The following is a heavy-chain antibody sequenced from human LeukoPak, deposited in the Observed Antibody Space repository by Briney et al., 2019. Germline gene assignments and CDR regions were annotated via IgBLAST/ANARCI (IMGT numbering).Heavy chain of an antibody. Sequence: GGSLGLSCTASGFTFSSYAMSWVRQAPGKGLEWVSAISGSGGSTYYADSVKGRFTISRDNSKNTLYLQMNSLRAEDTAVYYCAKSGIVYYDSSGYFDYWGQGTLVTVSS. D-gene: IGHD3-22*01. CDR3: AKSGIVYYDSSGYFDY. CDR1: GFTFSSYA. V-gene: IGHV3-23*01. CDR2: ISGSGGST. J-gene: IGHJ4*02.